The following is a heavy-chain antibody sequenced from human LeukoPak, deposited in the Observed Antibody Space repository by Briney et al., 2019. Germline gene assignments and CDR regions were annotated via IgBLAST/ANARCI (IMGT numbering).Heavy chain of an antibody. J-gene: IGHJ1*01. CDR1: GFTFSSYS. CDR3: AKGFGYSSSSVQH. V-gene: IGHV3-48*04. CDR2: ISSSSSTI. D-gene: IGHD6-6*01. Sequence: PGGSLRLSCAASGFTFSSYSMNWVRQAPGKGLEWVSYISSSSSTIYYADSVKGRFTISRDNAKNSLYLQMNSLRAEDTAVYYCAKGFGYSSSSVQHWGQGTLVTVSS.